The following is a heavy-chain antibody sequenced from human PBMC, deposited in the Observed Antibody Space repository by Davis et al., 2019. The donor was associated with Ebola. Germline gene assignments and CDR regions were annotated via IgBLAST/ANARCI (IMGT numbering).Heavy chain of an antibody. V-gene: IGHV4-39*01. D-gene: IGHD3-3*01. CDR3: ARPSRTIFGVVYLPGGAGQYGMDV. CDR1: GGSISSSSYY. Sequence: SETLSLTCTVSGGSISSSSYYWGWIRQPPGKGLEWIGSIYYSGSTYYNPSLKSRVTISVDTSKNQFSLKLSSVTAADTAVYYCARPSRTIFGVVYLPGGAGQYGMDVWGKGTTVTVSS. J-gene: IGHJ6*04. CDR2: IYYSGST.